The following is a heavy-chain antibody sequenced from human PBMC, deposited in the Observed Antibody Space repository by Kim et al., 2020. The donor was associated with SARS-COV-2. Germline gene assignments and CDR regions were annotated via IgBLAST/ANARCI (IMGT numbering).Heavy chain of an antibody. D-gene: IGHD3-22*01. CDR3: ARGYYDSSGYVFDY. J-gene: IGHJ4*02. CDR1: GFTFSSYE. V-gene: IGHV3-48*03. Sequence: GGSLRLSCAASGFTFSSYEMNWVRQAPGKGLEWVSYISSSGSTIYYADSVKGRFTISRDNAKNSLYLQMNSLRAEDTAVYYCARGYYDSSGYVFDYWGQGTLVTVSS. CDR2: ISSSGSTI.